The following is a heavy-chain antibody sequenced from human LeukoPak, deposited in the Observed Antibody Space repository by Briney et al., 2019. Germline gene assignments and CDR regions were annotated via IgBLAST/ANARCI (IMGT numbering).Heavy chain of an antibody. CDR3: ARVRAAAGQAYYYYYMDV. J-gene: IGHJ6*03. CDR2: IYYSGST. Sequence: PSETLSLTCTVSGGSISSSSYYWGWIRQPPGKGLEWIGSIYYSGSTYYNPSLKSRATISVDTSKNQFSLKLSSVTAADTAVYYCARVRAAAGQAYYYYYMDVWGKGTTVTVSS. D-gene: IGHD6-13*01. V-gene: IGHV4-39*07. CDR1: GGSISSSSYY.